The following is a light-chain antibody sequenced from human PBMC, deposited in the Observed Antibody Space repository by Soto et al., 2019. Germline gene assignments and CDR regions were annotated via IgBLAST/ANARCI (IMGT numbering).Light chain of an antibody. V-gene: IGKV2-30*01. CDR2: KVF. Sequence: DVVLTQSPLSLPVTLGQPASISCRSSQSLVYSDGNTYLYWFHQRPGKSPRRLIYKVFNRDSGVPDKCRGSGAGTDFTRESSRVECEDVGVYYCMEGSHWWTFGQGTRVEIK. CDR1: QSLVYSDGNTY. CDR3: MEGSHWWT. J-gene: IGKJ1*01.